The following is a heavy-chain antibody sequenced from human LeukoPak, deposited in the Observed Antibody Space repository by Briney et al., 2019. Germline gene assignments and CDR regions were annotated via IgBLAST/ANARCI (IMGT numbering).Heavy chain of an antibody. J-gene: IGHJ6*02. CDR3: ARDVQLGISFNYYYGMDV. Sequence: ASVKVSCKASGGTFISYAISWVRQAPGQGLEWMGRINPNSGGTNYAQKFQGRVTMTRDTSISTAYMELSRLRSDDTAVYYCARDVQLGISFNYYYGMDVWGQGTTVTVSS. V-gene: IGHV1-2*06. CDR1: GGTFISYA. CDR2: INPNSGGT. D-gene: IGHD7-27*01.